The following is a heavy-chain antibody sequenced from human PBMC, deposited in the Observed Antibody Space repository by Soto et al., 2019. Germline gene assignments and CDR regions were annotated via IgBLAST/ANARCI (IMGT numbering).Heavy chain of an antibody. CDR2: INHSGST. Sequence: SVPLSLTWAVDGGSFGGYCWSWIRKPPGKGLEWIGEINHSGSTNYNPSLKSRVTISVDTSKNQFSLKLSSVTAADTAVYYCARDLRFLEWLSYNWLDPWGQGPLVTVSS. V-gene: IGHV4-34*01. CDR3: ARDLRFLEWLSYNWLDP. J-gene: IGHJ5*02. D-gene: IGHD3-3*01. CDR1: GGSFGGYC.